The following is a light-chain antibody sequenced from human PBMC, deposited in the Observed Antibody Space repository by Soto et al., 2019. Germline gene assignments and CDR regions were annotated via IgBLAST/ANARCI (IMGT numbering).Light chain of an antibody. V-gene: IGKV1-39*01. CDR2: AAS. Sequence: DIQVTQSPSSLPASVGYRVTITCRASHSISSYLNWYQQRPGKAPKLLIYAASSLQSGVPSRFSGSGSGTDFTLTISSLQPEDFATYYCQQYKAFGQGTKVDIK. J-gene: IGKJ1*01. CDR1: HSISSY. CDR3: QQYKA.